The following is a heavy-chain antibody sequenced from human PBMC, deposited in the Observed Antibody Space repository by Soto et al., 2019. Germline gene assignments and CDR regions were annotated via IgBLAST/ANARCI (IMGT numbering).Heavy chain of an antibody. V-gene: IGHV1-8*01. CDR2: MNPNSGNT. J-gene: IGHJ6*02. D-gene: IGHD3-22*01. Sequence: GASVKVSCKASVYTFTSYDINCVRQATGQGLEWMGWMNPNSGNTGYAQKFQGRVTMTRNTSISTAYMEPSSLRSEDTAVYYCARGELTPLGGYYFSAYYYYGMDVWGQGTTVTVSS. CDR1: VYTFTSYD. CDR3: ARGELTPLGGYYFSAYYYYGMDV.